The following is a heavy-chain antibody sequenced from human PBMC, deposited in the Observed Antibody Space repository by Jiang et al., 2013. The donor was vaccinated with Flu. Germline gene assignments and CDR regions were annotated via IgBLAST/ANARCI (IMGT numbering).Heavy chain of an antibody. CDR3: AKDLPFGDDYAPLGY. D-gene: IGHD3-16*01. J-gene: IGHJ4*02. V-gene: IGHV3-30*18. CDR1: GFTFSSYG. Sequence: QLVESGGGVVQPGRSLRLSCAASGFTFSSYGMHWVRQAPGKGLEWVAVISYDGSNKYYADSVKGRFTISRDNSKNTLYLQMNSLRAEDTAVHYCAKDLPFGDDYAPLGYWGQGTLVTVSS. CDR2: ISYDGSNK.